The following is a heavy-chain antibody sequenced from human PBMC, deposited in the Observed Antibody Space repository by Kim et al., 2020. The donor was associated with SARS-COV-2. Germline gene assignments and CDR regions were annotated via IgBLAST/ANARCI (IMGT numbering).Heavy chain of an antibody. V-gene: IGHV1-46*01. Sequence: YAQKVQGRVTLTRDTSTSTVYMELSSLRSEDTAVYYCARGGNDILNWLDPWGQGTLVTVSS. D-gene: IGHD3-9*01. J-gene: IGHJ5*02. CDR3: ARGGNDILNWLDP.